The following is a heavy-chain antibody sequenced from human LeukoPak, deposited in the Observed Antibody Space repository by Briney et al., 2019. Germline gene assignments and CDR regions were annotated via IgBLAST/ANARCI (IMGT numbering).Heavy chain of an antibody. CDR2: IRSKAYRGTT. D-gene: IGHD5-18*01. CDR1: GFIFGDHA. CDR3: ARGPIQLWIHNAMDV. J-gene: IGHJ6*02. V-gene: IGHV3-49*04. Sequence: GGSLRLSCTGSGFIFGDHAMSWVRQAPGKGLEWVGFIRSKAYRGTTEYAASVKGRFTISRDDSASIVYLQMNSLRTEDTAVYYCARGPIQLWIHNAMDVWGQGTTVTVSS.